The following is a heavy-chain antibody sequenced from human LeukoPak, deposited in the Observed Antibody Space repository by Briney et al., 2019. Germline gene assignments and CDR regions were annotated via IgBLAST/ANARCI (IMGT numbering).Heavy chain of an antibody. J-gene: IGHJ6*03. CDR1: GYTFTGYY. CDR3: ASGEHAYYFYYMDV. D-gene: IGHD2-21*01. V-gene: IGHV1-2*02. Sequence: ASVKVSCKASGYTFTGYYIHWVRQAPGQGLEWIGWINRHTAGTNCAQKFQGRVTMTTDTSISTSYMELSRLRVDDTAMYYCASGEHAYYFYYMDVWGKGTTVIVSS. CDR2: INRHTAGT.